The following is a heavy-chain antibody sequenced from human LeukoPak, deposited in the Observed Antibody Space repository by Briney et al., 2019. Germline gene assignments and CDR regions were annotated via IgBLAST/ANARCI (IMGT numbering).Heavy chain of an antibody. V-gene: IGHV3-64*01. CDR3: ARAPYYDILTGYLDV. CDR2: ISSNGGST. J-gene: IGHJ6*02. CDR1: GFTFSSYA. D-gene: IGHD3-9*01. Sequence: PGGSLRLSCAASGFTFSSYAMHWVRQAPGKGLEYVSAISSNGGSTYYANSVMGRFTISRDNSKNTLYLQMGSLRAEDMAVYYCARAPYYDILTGYLDVWGQGTTVTVSS.